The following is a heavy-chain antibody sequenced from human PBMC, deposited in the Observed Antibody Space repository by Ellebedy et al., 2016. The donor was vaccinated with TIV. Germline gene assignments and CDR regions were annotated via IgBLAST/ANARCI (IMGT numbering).Heavy chain of an antibody. Sequence: GESLKISXKGSGYSFTSYWIGWVRQMPGKGLEWMGIIYPGDSDTRYSPSFQGQVTISADKSISTAYLQWSSLKASDTAMYYCARQPGVGATAEYFQHWGQGTLVTVSS. J-gene: IGHJ1*01. D-gene: IGHD1-26*01. CDR1: GYSFTSYW. V-gene: IGHV5-51*01. CDR3: ARQPGVGATAEYFQH. CDR2: IYPGDSDT.